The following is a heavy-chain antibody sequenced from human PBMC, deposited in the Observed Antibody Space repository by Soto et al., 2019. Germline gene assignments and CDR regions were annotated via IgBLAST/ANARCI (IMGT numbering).Heavy chain of an antibody. CDR3: AKDLKYYGSGSYSFDY. CDR2: ISGSGGST. V-gene: IGHV3-23*01. CDR1: GFTFSSYA. Sequence: GGSLRLSCAASGFTFSSYAMSWVRQAPGKGLEWVSAISGSGGSTYYADSVKGRFTISRDNSKNTLYLQMNSLRAEDTAVYYCAKDLKYYGSGSYSFDYWGQGTLVTVSS. J-gene: IGHJ4*02. D-gene: IGHD3-10*01.